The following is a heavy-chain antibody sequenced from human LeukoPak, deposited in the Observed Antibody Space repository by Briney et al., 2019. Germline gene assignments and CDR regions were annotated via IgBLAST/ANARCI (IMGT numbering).Heavy chain of an antibody. Sequence: GGTLRLSCAASGFIFSNYAMTWVRQAPGKGLEWVSYISSSGSTIYYADSVKGRFTISRDNAKNSLYLQMNSLRAEDTAVYYCAELGITMIGGVWGKGTTVTISS. D-gene: IGHD3-10*02. CDR3: AELGITMIGGV. J-gene: IGHJ6*04. CDR1: GFIFSNYA. CDR2: ISSSGSTI. V-gene: IGHV3-48*03.